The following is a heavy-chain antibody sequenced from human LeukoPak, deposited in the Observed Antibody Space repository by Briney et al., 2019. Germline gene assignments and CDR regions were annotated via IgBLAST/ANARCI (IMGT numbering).Heavy chain of an antibody. CDR2: INSDGSTT. J-gene: IGHJ4*02. CDR3: AGGWDYFDY. Sequence: GGSLRLSCAASGFTFGSYWMHWVRQAPGKGLVWVSRINSDGSTTNYADSVKGRFTISRDNAKNTLYLRMNSLRAEDTAVYYCAGGWDYFDYWGQGTMVTVSS. D-gene: IGHD1-26*01. V-gene: IGHV3-74*01. CDR1: GFTFGSYW.